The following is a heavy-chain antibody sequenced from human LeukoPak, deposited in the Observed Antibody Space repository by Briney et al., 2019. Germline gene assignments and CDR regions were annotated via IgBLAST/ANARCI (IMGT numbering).Heavy chain of an antibody. CDR1: GGTFSSYA. J-gene: IGHJ3*02. CDR3: AREHQYLRAFDI. V-gene: IGHV1-69*13. D-gene: IGHD2-2*01. CDR2: IIPIFGTA. Sequence: GASGEVCCKASGGTFSSYAISWVRQAPGQGLEWRGGIIPIFGTARYAQNLHSRVTIPAHEPTSTAYMEPSSLNSEDTALYYCAREHQYLRAFDIRGQGTIVTVPS.